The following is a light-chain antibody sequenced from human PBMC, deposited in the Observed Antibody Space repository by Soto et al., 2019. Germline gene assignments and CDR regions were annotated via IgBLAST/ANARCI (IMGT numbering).Light chain of an antibody. J-gene: IGKJ3*01. CDR3: QQSYTTPFT. CDR2: AAS. CDR1: QSISGK. V-gene: IGKV1-39*01. Sequence: DIQVTQSPSSLSASVGDTVTITCRTSQSISGKLSWYQQKPGKAPKLLIYAASSLQSGVPSRFSGSGSGTDFTLTISSLQPEDFATYFCQQSYTTPFTFGPGTKVDIK.